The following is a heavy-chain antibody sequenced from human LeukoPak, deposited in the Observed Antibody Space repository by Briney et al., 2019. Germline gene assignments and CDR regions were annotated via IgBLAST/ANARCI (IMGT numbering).Heavy chain of an antibody. CDR1: GGSFSSSY. Sequence: SETLSLTCTVSGGSFSSSYWSWIRQPPGKGLEWIGYISYSENTKYNPSLKSRVTISVDTSQNQFSLKLTSVTAADMAVYHCARAPWRTFFDYWGQGNLVTVSS. CDR3: ARAPWRTFFDY. J-gene: IGHJ4*02. D-gene: IGHD5-12*01. CDR2: ISYSENT. V-gene: IGHV4-59*01.